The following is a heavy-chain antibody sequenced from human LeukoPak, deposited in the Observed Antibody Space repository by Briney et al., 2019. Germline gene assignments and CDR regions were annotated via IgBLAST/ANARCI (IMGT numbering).Heavy chain of an antibody. J-gene: IGHJ4*02. CDR2: IYYSGST. Sequence: SETLSLTCTVSGGSISSYYWSWIRQPPGKGLEWIGYIYYSGSTNYNPSLKSRVTISVDTSKNQFSLKLSSVTAADTAVYYCARLDSTSIAARLYFDYWGQGTLVTVSS. CDR3: ARLDSTSIAARLYFDY. V-gene: IGHV4-59*08. CDR1: GGSISSYY. D-gene: IGHD6-6*01.